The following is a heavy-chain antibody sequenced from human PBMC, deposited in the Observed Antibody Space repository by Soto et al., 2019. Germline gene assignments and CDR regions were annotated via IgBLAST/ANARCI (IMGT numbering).Heavy chain of an antibody. CDR3: ATEVRGTSRPFHY. V-gene: IGHV1-8*01. Sequence: QVQLVQSGAEVKKPGASVKVSCKASGYSFTSYDINWVRQVTGQGLEWMGWVNPKSGNRDYAEKFQGRVTMTRDTATRTAYMELNSLTTDDTAVYYCATEVRGTSRPFHYWGQGTLVTVSS. J-gene: IGHJ4*02. CDR1: GYSFTSYD. CDR2: VNPKSGNR. D-gene: IGHD2-2*01.